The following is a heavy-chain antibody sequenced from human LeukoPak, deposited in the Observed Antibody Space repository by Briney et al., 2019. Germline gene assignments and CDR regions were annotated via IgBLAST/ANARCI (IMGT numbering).Heavy chain of an antibody. CDR2: IKQDGSEK. CDR1: GFTFSSYW. D-gene: IGHD3-3*01. Sequence: PGGSLRLSCAASGFTFSSYWMSWVRQAPGKGLEWVANIKQDGSEKYYVDSVKGRFTISRDNAKNSLYLQMNSLRAEDTAVYYCARDEGLPDLYYFDYWGQGTTVTVSS. CDR3: ARDEGLPDLYYFDY. V-gene: IGHV3-7*01. J-gene: IGHJ4*03.